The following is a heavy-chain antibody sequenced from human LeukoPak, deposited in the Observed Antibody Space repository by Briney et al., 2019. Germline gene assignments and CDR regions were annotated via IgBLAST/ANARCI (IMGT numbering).Heavy chain of an antibody. J-gene: IGHJ5*02. CDR1: GFTFSDYS. D-gene: IGHD3-3*01. Sequence: GGSLRLSCAASGFTFSDYSMNWVRQAPGKGLEWVSSISRNSRHVYYGGSVWGRFTISRDDARNSLFLEMNSLRSEDTAVYYCARGGEYDFWSGYINWFDPWGQGTLVTVSS. V-gene: IGHV3-21*04. CDR2: ISRNSRHV. CDR3: ARGGEYDFWSGYINWFDP.